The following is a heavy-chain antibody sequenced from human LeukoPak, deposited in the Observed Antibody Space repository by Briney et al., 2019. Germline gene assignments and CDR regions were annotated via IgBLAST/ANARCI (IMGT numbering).Heavy chain of an antibody. CDR3: AGSLGYCTSNVCYLKY. CDR1: GGTFISYG. V-gene: IGHV1-18*01. D-gene: IGHD2-8*01. J-gene: IGHJ4*02. CDR2: ISAYNGNT. Sequence: ASVKVSCKASGGTFISYGISWVRQAPGQGLEWMGWISAYNGNTNYAQKFQGRVTMTTDTSTSTAYMELRSLRSDDTAVYYCAGSLGYCTSNVCYLKYWGQGTLVTVSS.